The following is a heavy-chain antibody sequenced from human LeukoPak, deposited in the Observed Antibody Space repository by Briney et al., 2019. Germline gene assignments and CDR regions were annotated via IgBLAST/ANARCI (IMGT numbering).Heavy chain of an antibody. CDR1: GGSISSSSYY. J-gene: IGHJ4*02. CDR2: IYYSGST. CDR3: ARGARSQGYFDY. Sequence: PSETLSLTCTVSGGSISSSSYYWGWIRQPPGKGLEWIGSIYYSGSTYYNPSLKSRVTISVDTSKNQFSLKLSSVTAADTAVYYCARGARSQGYFDYWGQGTLVTVSS. V-gene: IGHV4-39*07.